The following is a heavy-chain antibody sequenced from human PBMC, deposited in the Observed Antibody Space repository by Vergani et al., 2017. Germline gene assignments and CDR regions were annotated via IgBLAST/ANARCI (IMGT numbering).Heavy chain of an antibody. D-gene: IGHD6-19*01. CDR2: ISWNSGSI. V-gene: IGHV3-9*01. CDR3: AKDKGIAVAGTFLR. J-gene: IGHJ4*02. Sequence: EVQLVESGGGLVQPGRSLRLSCAASGFTFDDYAMHWVRQAPGKGLEWVSGISWNSGSIGYADSVKGRFTISRDNSKNTLYLQMNSLRAEDTAVYYCAKDKGIAVAGTFLRWGQGTLVTVSS. CDR1: GFTFDDYA.